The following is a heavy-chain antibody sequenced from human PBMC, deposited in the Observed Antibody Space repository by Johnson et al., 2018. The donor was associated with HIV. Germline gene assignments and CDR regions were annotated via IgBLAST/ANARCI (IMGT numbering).Heavy chain of an antibody. J-gene: IGHJ3*02. D-gene: IGHD5-18*01. CDR2: ISWNSGSI. V-gene: IGHV3-9*01. Sequence: VQLVESGGALVQPGSFLRLSCVAPGFPFDVYAMHWVRQAPGKGLEWVSGISWNSGSIGYADSVKGRFTITRDNAKNSLYLQMNSLRAEDTALYYCAKGQGYSYDLSSPFDIWGQGTMVTVSS. CDR1: GFPFDVYA. CDR3: AKGQGYSYDLSSPFDI.